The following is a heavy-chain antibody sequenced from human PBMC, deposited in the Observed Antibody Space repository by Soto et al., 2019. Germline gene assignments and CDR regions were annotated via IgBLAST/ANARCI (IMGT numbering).Heavy chain of an antibody. D-gene: IGHD2-15*01. V-gene: IGHV1-46*01. CDR3: ASGPCSGGSCYYYYYGMDV. Sequence: ASVKVSCKASGYTFTSYYMHWVRQAPGQGLEWMGIINPSGGSTSYAQKFQGRVTITRDTSASTAYMELSSLRSEDTAVYYCASGPCSGGSCYYYYYGMDVWGQGTTVTVSS. CDR1: GYTFTSYY. CDR2: INPSGGST. J-gene: IGHJ6*02.